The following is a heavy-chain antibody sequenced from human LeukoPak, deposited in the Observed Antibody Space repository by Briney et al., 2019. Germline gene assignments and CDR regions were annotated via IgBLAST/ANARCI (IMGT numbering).Heavy chain of an antibody. Sequence: GGSLRLSCAASGFTFSSYAMSWVRQAPGKGLEWVSAISGSGGSTYYADSVKGRFTISRDDSKNTLYLQMNSLRAEDTAVYYCAKDLDYGDYSGYWGQGTLVTVSS. J-gene: IGHJ4*02. V-gene: IGHV3-23*01. CDR3: AKDLDYGDYSGY. CDR2: ISGSGGST. D-gene: IGHD4-17*01. CDR1: GFTFSSYA.